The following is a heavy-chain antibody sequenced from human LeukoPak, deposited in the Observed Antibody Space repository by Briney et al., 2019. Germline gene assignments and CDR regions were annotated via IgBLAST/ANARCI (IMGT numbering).Heavy chain of an antibody. J-gene: IGHJ4*02. CDR3: AKDHSSSWYPLGYFDY. V-gene: IGHV3-30*02. Sequence: GGSLRLSCAASGFTFSSYGMHWVRQAPGKGLEWVAFIRYDGSNKYYADSVKGRFTISRDNSKNTLYLQMNSLRAEDTAVYYCAKDHSSSWYPLGYFDYWGQGTLVTVSS. CDR1: GFTFSSYG. D-gene: IGHD6-13*01. CDR2: IRYDGSNK.